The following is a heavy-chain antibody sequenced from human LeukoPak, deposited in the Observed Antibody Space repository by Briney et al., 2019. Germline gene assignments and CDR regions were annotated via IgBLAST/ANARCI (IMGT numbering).Heavy chain of an antibody. Sequence: GGSLRLSCAASGFTFSSYSMNWVRQAPGKGLEWVSYISSRSSTIYYADSVKGRFTISRDNAKNTLYLQMNSLRAEDTAVYYCARDGYYYGSGSYYKVDFDYWGQGTLVTVSS. CDR3: ARDGYYYGSGSYYKVDFDY. CDR1: GFTFSSYS. J-gene: IGHJ4*02. V-gene: IGHV3-48*01. CDR2: ISSRSSTI. D-gene: IGHD3-10*01.